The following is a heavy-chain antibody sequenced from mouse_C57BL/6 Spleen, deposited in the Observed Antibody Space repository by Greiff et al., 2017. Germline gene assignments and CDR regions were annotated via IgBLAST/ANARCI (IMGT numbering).Heavy chain of an antibody. D-gene: IGHD1-1*01. CDR2: IHPNSGST. V-gene: IGHV1-64*01. J-gene: IGHJ4*01. CDR3: ARTPIATVVATYYYAMDY. Sequence: QVRLQQPGAELVKPGASVKLSCKASGYTFTSYWMHWVKQRPGQGLEWIGMIHPNSGSTNYNEKFKSKATLTVDKSSSTAYMQLSSLTSEDSAVYYCARTPIATVVATYYYAMDYWGQGTSVTVSS. CDR1: GYTFTSYW.